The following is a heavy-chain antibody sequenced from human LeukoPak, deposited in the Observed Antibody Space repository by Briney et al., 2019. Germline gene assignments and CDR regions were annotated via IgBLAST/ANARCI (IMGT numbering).Heavy chain of an antibody. Sequence: GESLRLSCVASGFTFSSYAMHWVRQAPGKGLEWVTFIHYDGGNKYYTESVKGRFTISRDNSKNTLYLQMNSLRPEDSAIYYCARDSAWLYFHFWGQGTLVTVSS. V-gene: IGHV3-30*02. CDR3: ARDSAWLYFHF. D-gene: IGHD3-10*01. J-gene: IGHJ1*01. CDR1: GFTFSSYA. CDR2: IHYDGGNK.